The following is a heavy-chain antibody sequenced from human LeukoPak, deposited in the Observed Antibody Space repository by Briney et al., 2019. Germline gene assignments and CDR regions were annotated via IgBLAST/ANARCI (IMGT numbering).Heavy chain of an antibody. CDR3: ARCDYVWGNYRYRPILYFDF. J-gene: IGHJ4*02. V-gene: IGHV1-8*01. Sequence: SVKVSCKASGYTFTSYDINWVRQATGQGLEWMGWMNPNSGNTGYAQKFQGRVTMTRNTSISTAYMELTNLRSDDTAVYYCARCDYVWGNYRYRPILYFDFWGQGTLVTVSS. D-gene: IGHD3-16*02. CDR2: MNPNSGNT. CDR1: GYTFTSYD.